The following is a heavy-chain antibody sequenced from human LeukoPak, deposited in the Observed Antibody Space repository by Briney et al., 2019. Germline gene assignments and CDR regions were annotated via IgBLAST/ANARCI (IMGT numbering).Heavy chain of an antibody. CDR2: ISGSGGST. Sequence: GGSLRLSCAASGFSFSDYAMHWVRQAPGKGLEWVSGISGSGGSTFYADSVKGRFTISRDNSKNTLYLQMNSLRAEDTAVYYCAKDRAYYSDSSGYYLVRAYDYWGQGTLVTVSS. CDR3: AKDRAYYSDSSGYYLVRAYDY. V-gene: IGHV3-23*01. D-gene: IGHD3-22*01. CDR1: GFSFSDYA. J-gene: IGHJ4*02.